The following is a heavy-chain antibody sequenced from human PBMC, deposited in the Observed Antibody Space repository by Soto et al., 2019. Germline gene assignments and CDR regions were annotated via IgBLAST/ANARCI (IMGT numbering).Heavy chain of an antibody. J-gene: IGHJ5*02. CDR1: GASISSGW. CDR2: TLYSGRT. CDR3: SSRVTDAPT. D-gene: IGHD3-10*01. Sequence: QVQLQESGPGLVKPSGTLSLTCAVSGASISSGWWTWVRQPPGKGLEWIGETLYSGRTNYNSSLNSRVTISIDKSKKQFSLNLSSVTAPDTAVYYCSSRVTDAPTWGQGTLVTVSS. V-gene: IGHV4-4*02.